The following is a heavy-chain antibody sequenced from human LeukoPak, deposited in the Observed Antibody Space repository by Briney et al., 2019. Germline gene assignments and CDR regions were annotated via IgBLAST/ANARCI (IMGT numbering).Heavy chain of an antibody. D-gene: IGHD2-15*01. CDR1: GYTFTSYA. J-gene: IGHJ4*02. CDR2: INAGNGNT. CDR3: ARGPLGYCSGGSCYGFDY. V-gene: IGHV1-3*01. Sequence: GSSVKVSCKASGYTFTSYAMHWVRQAPGQRLEWMGWINAGNGNTKYSQKFQGRVTITRDTSASTAYMELSSLRSEDTAVYYCARGPLGYCSGGSCYGFDYWGQGTLVTVSS.